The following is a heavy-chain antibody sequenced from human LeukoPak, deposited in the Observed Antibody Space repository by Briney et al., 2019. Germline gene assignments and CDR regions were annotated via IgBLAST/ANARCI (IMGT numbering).Heavy chain of an antibody. CDR3: ARANYYDSSGYFDY. V-gene: IGHV4-59*01. Sequence: KTSETLSFTCTVSGGSISSYYWSWIRQPPGKGLEWIGYIYYSGSTNYNPSLKSRVTISVDTSKNQFSLKLSSVTAADTAVYYCARANYYDSSGYFDYWGQGTLVTVSS. D-gene: IGHD3-22*01. CDR1: GGSISSYY. CDR2: IYYSGST. J-gene: IGHJ4*02.